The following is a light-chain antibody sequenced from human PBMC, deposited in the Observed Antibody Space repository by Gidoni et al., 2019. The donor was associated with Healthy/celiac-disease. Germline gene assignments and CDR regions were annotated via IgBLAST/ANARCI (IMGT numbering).Light chain of an antibody. V-gene: IGKV3-20*01. Sequence: EIVWTQSPGTLSLSPGERATLSCRDSQSVSSSYLAWYQQKPGQSPRLLIYGASSSATAIPDRFSGSGSGTDFTLTISRLEPEDFAVYYCQQYGSSLSITFGQGTRLEIK. CDR3: QQYGSSLSIT. J-gene: IGKJ5*01. CDR2: GAS. CDR1: QSVSSSY.